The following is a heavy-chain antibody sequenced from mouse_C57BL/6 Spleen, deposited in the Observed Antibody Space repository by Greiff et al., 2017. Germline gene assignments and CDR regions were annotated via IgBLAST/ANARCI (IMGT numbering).Heavy chain of an antibody. Sequence: VQLQQSGAELVRPGASVTLSCKASGYTFTDYEMHWVKQTPVHGLEWIGAIDPETGGTAYNQKFKGKATLTADKSSSTAYMELRSLTSEGSAVCYCAGRGYYGGSWNFGYRGQGATLAVAS. CDR2: IDPETGGT. V-gene: IGHV1-15*01. D-gene: IGHD1-1*01. CDR1: GYTFTDYE. J-gene: IGHJ2*01. CDR3: AGRGYYGGSWNFGY.